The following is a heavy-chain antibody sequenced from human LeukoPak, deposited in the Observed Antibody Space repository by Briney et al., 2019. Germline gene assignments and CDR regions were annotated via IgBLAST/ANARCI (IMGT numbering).Heavy chain of an antibody. CDR3: ARAEIRGGIAVARYGMDV. CDR1: GGSISSCY. J-gene: IGHJ6*02. D-gene: IGHD6-19*01. CDR2: IYYSGST. Sequence: SETLSLTCTVSGGSISSCYWSWIRQPPGKGLEWMGYIYYSGSTNYNPSLKSRVTISVDTSKNQLSLKLSSVTAADTAVYYCARAEIRGGIAVARYGMDVWGQGTTVTVSS. V-gene: IGHV4-59*01.